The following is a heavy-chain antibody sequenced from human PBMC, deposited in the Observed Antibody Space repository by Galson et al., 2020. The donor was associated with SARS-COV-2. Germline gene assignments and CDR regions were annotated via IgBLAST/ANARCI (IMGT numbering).Heavy chain of an antibody. CDR1: GFTFTTYA. J-gene: IGHJ4*02. CDR3: AKSSERVSITVYVVGFPEHFDY. V-gene: IGHV3-23*01. Sequence: TGGSLRLSCAASGFTFTTYAMSWVRQAPGKGLEWVATISGSGATTYYADSAKGRFTISKDNSKNTLNLQINSLRLEDTAVYYCAKSSERVSITVYVVGFPEHFDYWGPGTLVTVSS. CDR2: ISGSGATT. D-gene: IGHD2-21*01.